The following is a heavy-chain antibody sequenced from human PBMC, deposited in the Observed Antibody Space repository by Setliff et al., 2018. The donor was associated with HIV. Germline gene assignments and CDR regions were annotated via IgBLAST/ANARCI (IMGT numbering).Heavy chain of an antibody. CDR1: GGSISGSNYY. CDR3: ARQQHSSDLKIWNY. J-gene: IGHJ4*02. D-gene: IGHD6-19*01. CDR2: IYYSGGT. Sequence: SETLSLTCTVSGGSISGSNYYWGWIRQPPGKGLEWVGSIYYSGGTYYSPSLKSRVTISVDTSKNEFSLTLTSVTAADTAVYYCARQQHSSDLKIWNYWGQGTLVTVSS. V-gene: IGHV4-39*01.